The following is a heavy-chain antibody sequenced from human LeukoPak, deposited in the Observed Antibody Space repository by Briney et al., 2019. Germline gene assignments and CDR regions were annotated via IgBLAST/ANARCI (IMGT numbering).Heavy chain of an antibody. J-gene: IGHJ4*02. CDR2: ISWNSGGI. CDR1: GFTFDDYA. Sequence: GGSLRLSCAASGFTFDDYAMHWVRQAPGKGLEWVSGISWNSGGIGYADSVKGRFTTSRDNAKNSLYLQMNSLRADDTALYYCAKGKKMTVAGLFDYWGQGTLVTVSS. D-gene: IGHD6-19*01. V-gene: IGHV3-9*01. CDR3: AKGKKMTVAGLFDY.